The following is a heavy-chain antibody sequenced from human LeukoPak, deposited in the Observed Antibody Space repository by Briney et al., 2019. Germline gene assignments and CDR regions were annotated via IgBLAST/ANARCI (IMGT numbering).Heavy chain of an antibody. V-gene: IGHV3-74*01. D-gene: IGHD2-2*02. CDR1: GFTFSSYW. Sequence: GGSLRLSCTASGFTFSSYWMHWVRQAPGKGLVWVSRINTDESSTSYADSVKGRFTISRDNAKNTVYLQMNSLRAEDTAVYYCAREGECSSTSCYTGRYNWFDPWGQGTLVTVSS. CDR3: AREGECSSTSCYTGRYNWFDP. J-gene: IGHJ5*02. CDR2: INTDESST.